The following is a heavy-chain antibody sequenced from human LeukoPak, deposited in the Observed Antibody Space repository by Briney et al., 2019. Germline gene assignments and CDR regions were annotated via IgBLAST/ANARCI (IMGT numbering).Heavy chain of an antibody. J-gene: IGHJ4*02. CDR1: GLSISSGYY. Sequence: PSETLSLTCAVSGLSISSGYYWGWIRQPPGKGLEWIGSIYYSGSTYYNPSLKSRVTISVDTSKNQFSLKLSSVTAADTAVYYCARDPGYSGYLFDYWGQGTLVTVSS. CDR3: ARDPGYSGYLFDY. CDR2: IYYSGST. D-gene: IGHD5-12*01. V-gene: IGHV4-38-2*02.